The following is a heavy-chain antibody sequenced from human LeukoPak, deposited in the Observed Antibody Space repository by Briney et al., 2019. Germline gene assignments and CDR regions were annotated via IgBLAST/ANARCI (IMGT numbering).Heavy chain of an antibody. V-gene: IGHV4-38-2*02. Sequence: PSETLSLTCIVSGYSISSGCYWGWIRQPPGKGLEWIGSIHHSGSTYYNPSLKSRVTISVDTSKNQFSLKLSSVTAADTAVYYCASSPPICSGGSCCSNYWGQGTLVTVSS. J-gene: IGHJ4*02. CDR3: ASSPPICSGGSCCSNY. D-gene: IGHD2-15*01. CDR2: IHHSGST. CDR1: GYSISSGCY.